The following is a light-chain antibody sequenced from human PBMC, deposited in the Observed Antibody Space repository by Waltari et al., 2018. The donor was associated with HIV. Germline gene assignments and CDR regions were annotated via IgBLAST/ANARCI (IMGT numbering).Light chain of an antibody. J-gene: IGLJ2*01. CDR2: ANI. Sequence: QSVLTQPPSVSGAPGQRVTISCTGSRSNIGAGYDVHWSQQLQGTAPKLLIYANINRPSGVPDRFSGSKSGSSASLAITGLQAEDEAHYYCQSFDSSLTTSGVIFGGGTKLTVL. CDR3: QSFDSSLTTSGVI. V-gene: IGLV1-40*01. CDR1: RSNIGAGYD.